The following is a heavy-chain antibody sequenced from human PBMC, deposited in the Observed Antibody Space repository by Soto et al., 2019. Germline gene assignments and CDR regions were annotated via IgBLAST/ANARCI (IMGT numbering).Heavy chain of an antibody. CDR2: ISGSGGST. Sequence: GGSLRLSCAASGFTFSSYAMSWVRQAPGKGLEWVSAISGSGGSTYYADSVKGRFTISRDNSKNTLYLQMNSLRAEDTAGYYCAKDERDGGWGVPWYFDLWGRGTLVTVSS. J-gene: IGHJ2*01. V-gene: IGHV3-23*01. CDR3: AKDERDGGWGVPWYFDL. CDR1: GFTFSSYA. D-gene: IGHD3-16*01.